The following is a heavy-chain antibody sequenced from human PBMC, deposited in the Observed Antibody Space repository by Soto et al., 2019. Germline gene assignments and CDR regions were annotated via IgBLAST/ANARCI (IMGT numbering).Heavy chain of an antibody. CDR1: GFTFSNAW. D-gene: IGHD3-3*01. J-gene: IGHJ5*02. CDR2: IKSKTDGGTT. CDR3: TSYYDFWSVYDRWNWFDP. V-gene: IGHV3-15*01. Sequence: EVQLVESGGGLVKPGGSLRLSCAASGFTFSNAWMSWVRQAPGKGLEWVGRIKSKTDGGTTDYAAHVKGRFTISRDDSKNTLYLQMNSLKTAETAVYYWTSYYDFWSVYDRWNWFDPWGQGTLVTVSS.